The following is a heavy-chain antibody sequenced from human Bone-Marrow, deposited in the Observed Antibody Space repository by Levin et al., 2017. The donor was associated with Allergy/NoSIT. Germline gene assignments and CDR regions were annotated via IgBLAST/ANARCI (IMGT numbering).Heavy chain of an antibody. V-gene: IGHV3-30*18. J-gene: IGHJ3*02. CDR1: GFTFSSYG. D-gene: IGHD3-10*01. CDR2: ISYDGSNK. Sequence: GGSLRLSCAASGFTFSSYGMHWVRQAPGKGLEWVAVISYDGSNKYYADSVKGRFTISRDNSKNTLYLQRNSLRAEDTAVYYCAKGLSNYYGSGSYPDAFDIWGQGTMVTVSS. CDR3: AKGLSNYYGSGSYPDAFDI.